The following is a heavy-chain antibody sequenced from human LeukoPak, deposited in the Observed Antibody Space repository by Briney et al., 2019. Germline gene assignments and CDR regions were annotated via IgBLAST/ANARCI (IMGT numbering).Heavy chain of an antibody. CDR2: IYSDAIT. J-gene: IGHJ4*02. Sequence: PSETLSLTCTVSGGSVSNYYWSWIRQPAGGGLEWIGRIYSDAITDYKSSLKSRVSMSLDTSTNQFSLKLTYVTAADTAVYYCTRGPNAATGEGFDYWGQGTLVAVAS. CDR3: TRGPNAATGEGFDY. CDR1: GGSVSNYY. V-gene: IGHV4-4*07. D-gene: IGHD2-15*01.